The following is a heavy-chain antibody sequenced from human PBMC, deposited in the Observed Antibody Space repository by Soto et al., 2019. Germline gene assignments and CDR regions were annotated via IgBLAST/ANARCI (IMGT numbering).Heavy chain of an antibody. CDR3: ARQGYDFWSGYWAHFDY. V-gene: IGHV4-39*01. D-gene: IGHD3-3*01. Sequence: PSETLSLTCTVSCGSISSSSYYWGWIRQPPGKGLEWIGSIYYSGSTYYNPSLKSRVTISVDTSKNQFSLKLSSVTAADTAVYYCARQGYDFWSGYWAHFDYWGQGTLVTVSS. J-gene: IGHJ4*02. CDR2: IYYSGST. CDR1: CGSISSSSYY.